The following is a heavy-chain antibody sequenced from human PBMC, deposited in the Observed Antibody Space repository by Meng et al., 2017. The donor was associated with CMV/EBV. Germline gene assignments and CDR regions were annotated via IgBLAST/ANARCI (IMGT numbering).Heavy chain of an antibody. CDR3: ARVTSRVAGAFDY. D-gene: IGHD1-14*01. V-gene: IGHV4-30-4*08. CDR2: IYYSGST. Sequence: VQSQEPGPGLVTPSPTLSLTCTVSGGSISSGDYCCSWIRQPPGKGLEWIEYIYYSGSTYYNPSLKSRVTISVDTSKNQFSLQLSSVTAADTAVYYCARVTSRVAGAFDYWGQGTLVTVSS. J-gene: IGHJ4*02. CDR1: GGSISSGDYC.